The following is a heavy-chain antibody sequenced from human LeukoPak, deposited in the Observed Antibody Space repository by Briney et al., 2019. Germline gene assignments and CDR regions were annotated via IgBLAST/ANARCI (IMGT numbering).Heavy chain of an antibody. CDR3: GRDGDCSSTSCYQDC. D-gene: IGHD2-2*03. CDR2: INANSRST. CDR1: GYSLTGHY. Sequence: SVQVSCKASGYSLTGHYMHWVRQAPGPGLEWMGWINANSRSTNYAQKFQGRVTMTRDRSISTAYIELSRLRSDDTAVYYCGRDGDCSSTSCYQDCWGQGTLVTVSS. J-gene: IGHJ4*02. V-gene: IGHV1-2*02.